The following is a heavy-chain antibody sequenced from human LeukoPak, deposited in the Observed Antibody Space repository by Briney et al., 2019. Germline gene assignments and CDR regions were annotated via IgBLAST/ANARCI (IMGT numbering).Heavy chain of an antibody. CDR1: GGSISSSSYY. V-gene: IGHV4-39*01. CDR3: ARLYSATRMDV. D-gene: IGHD2-8*01. J-gene: IGHJ6*04. CDR2: IYYSGST. Sequence: SETLSLTCTVSGGSISSSSYYWGWIRQPPGKGLEWIGSIYYSGSTYYNPSLKSRVTMSVNTSKKQFSLKLSSVTAADTAVYYCARLYSATRMDVWGKGTTVTISS.